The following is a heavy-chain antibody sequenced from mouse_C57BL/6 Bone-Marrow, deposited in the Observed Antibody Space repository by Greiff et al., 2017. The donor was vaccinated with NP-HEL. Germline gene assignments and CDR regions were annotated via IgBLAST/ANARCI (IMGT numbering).Heavy chain of an antibody. Sequence: VQLKQSGPGLVQPSQSLSITCTVSGFSLTSYGVHWVRQSPGKGLEWLGVIWRGGSPDYNAAFMSRLSITKDNSKSQVFFKMNSLQADDTAIYYCAGLITTVVAKEDYAMDYWGQGTSVTVSS. D-gene: IGHD1-1*01. CDR1: GFSLTSYG. V-gene: IGHV2-5*01. CDR2: IWRGGSP. J-gene: IGHJ4*01. CDR3: AGLITTVVAKEDYAMDY.